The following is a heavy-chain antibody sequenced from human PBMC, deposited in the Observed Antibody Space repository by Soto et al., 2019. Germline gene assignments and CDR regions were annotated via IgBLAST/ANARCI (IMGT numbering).Heavy chain of an antibody. CDR3: ARDLLHYDFWSGYSAYFYYGMDV. Sequence: GGSLRLACSASGVTFSSYEMNWVRQAPGKGLEWVSYISDSGRTIYYADSVKGRFTVSRDDAQNSVYLQMDSLRAEDTAVYYCARDLLHYDFWSGYSAYFYYGMDVWGPGTTVTVS. J-gene: IGHJ6*02. D-gene: IGHD3-3*01. CDR2: ISDSGRTI. CDR1: GVTFSSYE. V-gene: IGHV3-48*03.